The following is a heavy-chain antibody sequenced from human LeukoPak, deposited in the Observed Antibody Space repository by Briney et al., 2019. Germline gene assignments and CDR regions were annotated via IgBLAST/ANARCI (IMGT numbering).Heavy chain of an antibody. CDR1: GGSFSGYY. Sequence: PSETLSLTCAVYGGSFSGYYWSWIRQPPGKGLEWIGEINHSGSTNYNPSLKSRVTISVDTSKNQFSLKLSSVTAADTAVYYCARSLREPLWGQLNWFDPWGQGTLVTVSS. D-gene: IGHD3-16*01. V-gene: IGHV4-34*01. J-gene: IGHJ5*02. CDR3: ARSLREPLWGQLNWFDP. CDR2: INHSGST.